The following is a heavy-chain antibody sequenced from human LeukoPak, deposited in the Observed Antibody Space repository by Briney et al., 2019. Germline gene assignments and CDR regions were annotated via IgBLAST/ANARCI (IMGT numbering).Heavy chain of an antibody. CDR1: GFTFSSYS. D-gene: IGHD5-18*01. Sequence: GGSLRLSCAASGFTFSSYSMNWVRQAPGKGLEWVANIKQDGSEKYYVDSVKGRFTISRDNAKNSLYLQMNSLRAEDTAVYYCARDRRDSYGPYYYYGMDVWGQGTTVTVSS. CDR2: IKQDGSEK. V-gene: IGHV3-7*01. J-gene: IGHJ6*02. CDR3: ARDRRDSYGPYYYYGMDV.